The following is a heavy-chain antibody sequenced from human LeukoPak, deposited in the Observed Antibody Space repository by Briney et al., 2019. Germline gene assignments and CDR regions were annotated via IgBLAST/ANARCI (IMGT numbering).Heavy chain of an antibody. Sequence: ASMKVSCKASGYSFSNFGVSWVRQAPGQGLEWMGWISPHNGNTNYAQKFQGRVALTTDTSTTTAYMELRSLRSDDTAVYFCARAVLGGPTVYYNYYHMDVWGKGTTVTVSS. CDR1: GYSFSNFG. CDR3: ARAVLGGPTVYYNYYHMDV. CDR2: ISPHNGNT. V-gene: IGHV1-18*01. J-gene: IGHJ6*03. D-gene: IGHD1-26*01.